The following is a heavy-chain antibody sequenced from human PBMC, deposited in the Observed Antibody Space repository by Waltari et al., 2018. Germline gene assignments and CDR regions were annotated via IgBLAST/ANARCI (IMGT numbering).Heavy chain of an antibody. J-gene: IGHJ6*03. Sequence: QVQLQESGPGLVKPSETLSLTCTVPGGSISSHYWRWIRQPPGKGLEWIGYIYYSGSTNYNPSLKSRGTISVDTAKNQFSLKLSSVTAADTAVYYCARRRSYYYYYMDVWGKGTTVTVSS. CDR2: IYYSGST. CDR1: GGSISSHY. V-gene: IGHV4-59*11. CDR3: ARRRSYYYYYMDV.